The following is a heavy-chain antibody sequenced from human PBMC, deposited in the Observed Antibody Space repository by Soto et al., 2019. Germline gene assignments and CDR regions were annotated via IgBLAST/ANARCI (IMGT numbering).Heavy chain of an antibody. CDR1: GGTFSSYA. V-gene: IGHV1-69*01. Sequence: QVQLVQSGAEVKKPGSSVKVSCKASGGTFSSYAISWVRQAPGQGLEWMGVIIPIFGTANYAQKFQGRVTITADESTSTAYMELSRLRYEDTAVYYWARDARHYSGSYLGVFDYWGKGSLVTVAS. D-gene: IGHD1-26*01. CDR2: IIPIFGTA. CDR3: ARDARHYSGSYLGVFDY. J-gene: IGHJ4*02.